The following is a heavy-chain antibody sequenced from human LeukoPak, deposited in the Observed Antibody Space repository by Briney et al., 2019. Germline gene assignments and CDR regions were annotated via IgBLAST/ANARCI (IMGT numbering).Heavy chain of an antibody. D-gene: IGHD3-22*01. V-gene: IGHV3-30*02. Sequence: PGGSLRLSCAASGFTFSSYGMHWVHQAPGKGLEWVAFIRYDGSNKYYADSVKGRFTISRDNSKNTLYLQMNSLRAEDTAVYYCAKDSAMIVVGGAFDIWGQGTMVTVSS. CDR2: IRYDGSNK. CDR3: AKDSAMIVVGGAFDI. J-gene: IGHJ3*02. CDR1: GFTFSSYG.